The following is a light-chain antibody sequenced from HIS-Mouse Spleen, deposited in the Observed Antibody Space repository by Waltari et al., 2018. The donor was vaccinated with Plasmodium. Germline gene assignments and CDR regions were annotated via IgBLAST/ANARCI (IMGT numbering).Light chain of an antibody. CDR3: QQRSNWPRVLT. Sequence: EIVLTQSPATLSLSHGERATLSCRASQTVSNYLAWYQQKPGQAPRLLIYDASNRATGIPARFSGSGSGTDFTLTISSLEPEDFAVYYCQQRSNWPRVLTFGGGTKVEIK. CDR1: QTVSNY. V-gene: IGKV3-11*01. CDR2: DAS. J-gene: IGKJ4*01.